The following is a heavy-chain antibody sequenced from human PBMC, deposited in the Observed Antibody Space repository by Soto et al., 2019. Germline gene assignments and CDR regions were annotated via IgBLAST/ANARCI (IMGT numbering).Heavy chain of an antibody. Sequence: QVQLVESGGGVVQPGRSLRLSCAASGFTFSSYAMHWVRQAPGKGLEWVAVISYDGSNKYYADSVKGRFTISRDNSKNTLYLQMNSLRAEDTAVYYCAGALGDYRDYWGQGTLVTVSS. D-gene: IGHD4-4*01. CDR1: GFTFSSYA. V-gene: IGHV3-30-3*01. J-gene: IGHJ4*02. CDR3: AGALGDYRDY. CDR2: ISYDGSNK.